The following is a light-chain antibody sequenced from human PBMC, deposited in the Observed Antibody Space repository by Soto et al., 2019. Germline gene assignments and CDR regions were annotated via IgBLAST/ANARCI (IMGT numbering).Light chain of an antibody. CDR3: TSYVGNDIWV. V-gene: IGLV2-8*01. CDR1: SSDVGAYNY. Sequence: QSALTQPPSASGSPGQSVTISCTGTSSDVGAYNYVSWYQQYPGKAPKLMIYEVTKRPSGVPDRFSGSESGNTASLTVSGLQAEDEADYYCTSYVGNDIWVFGGGTKVTVL. CDR2: EVT. J-gene: IGLJ3*02.